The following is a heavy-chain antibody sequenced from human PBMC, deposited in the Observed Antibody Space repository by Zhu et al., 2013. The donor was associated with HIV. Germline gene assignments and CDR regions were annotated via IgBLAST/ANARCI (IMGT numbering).Heavy chain of an antibody. CDR2: IIPIFGTA. J-gene: IGHJ3*02. Sequence: QVQLVQSGAEVKKPGSSVKVSCKASGGTFSSYAISWVRQAPGQGLEWMGGIIPIFGTANYAQKFQGRVTITADKSTSTAYMELSSLRSEDTAVYYCARDVNDFWSGYYRDDAFDIWGQGTMVTVSS. D-gene: IGHD3-3*01. CDR1: GGTFSSYA. V-gene: IGHV1-69*06. CDR3: ARDVNDFWSGYYRDDAFDI.